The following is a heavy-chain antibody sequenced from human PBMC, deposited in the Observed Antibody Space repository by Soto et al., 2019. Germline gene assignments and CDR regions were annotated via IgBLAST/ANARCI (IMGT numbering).Heavy chain of an antibody. Sequence: QVQLQESGPGLVKPSETLSLTCTVSGGSISSYYWSWIRQPPGKGLESIGYIYNSGSTKYNPSLKSRVTISVDTTKNQFSRRLSSVTAADTAVYYCARARPDTAMAVDYWGQGTLVTVSS. CDR3: ARARPDTAMAVDY. CDR2: IYNSGST. D-gene: IGHD5-18*01. V-gene: IGHV4-59*01. J-gene: IGHJ4*02. CDR1: GGSISSYY.